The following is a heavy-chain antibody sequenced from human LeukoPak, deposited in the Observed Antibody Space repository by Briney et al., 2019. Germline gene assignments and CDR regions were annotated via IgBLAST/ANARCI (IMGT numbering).Heavy chain of an antibody. CDR2: INPNSGGA. J-gene: IGHJ4*02. D-gene: IGHD5-18*01. V-gene: IGHV1-2*02. CDR3: ARPSRGSAMVENDY. Sequence: ASVRVCCKAAGYTFTGYYMHWVGQAAGQGREWRGWINPNSGGANYAQKFQGRVTMTRATSISTDSIELSRLSSDDTAVYYCARPSRGSAMVENDYWGQGTLVTVPS. CDR1: GYTFTGYY.